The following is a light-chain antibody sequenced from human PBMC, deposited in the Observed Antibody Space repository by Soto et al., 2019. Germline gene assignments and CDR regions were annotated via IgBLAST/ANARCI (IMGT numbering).Light chain of an antibody. CDR3: QQSYGTPIT. CDR1: QSISRY. V-gene: IGKV1-39*01. CDR2: VAS. Sequence: EIQMTQSPSSLSASVGDRATMTCRASQSISRYLNWYQQNPGNATHLLIYVASRLPSEVPSRFSGSGSGTDFTLTITILQPEDLATYYCQQSYGTPITFGQGTRLEIK. J-gene: IGKJ5*01.